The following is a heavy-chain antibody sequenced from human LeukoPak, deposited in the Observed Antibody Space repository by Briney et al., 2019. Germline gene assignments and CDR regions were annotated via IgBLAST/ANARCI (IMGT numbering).Heavy chain of an antibody. Sequence: PGGSLRLSCAASGFTFSSHGMHWVRQAPGKGLEWVAVISHDGSNIHYGDSVKGRFTISRDNSKNTLYLQMNSLRAEDTAVYYCARRSGEFDYWGQGTLVTVSS. CDR1: GFTFSSHG. J-gene: IGHJ4*02. V-gene: IGHV3-30*03. CDR3: ARRSGEFDY. CDR2: ISHDGSNI. D-gene: IGHD3-10*01.